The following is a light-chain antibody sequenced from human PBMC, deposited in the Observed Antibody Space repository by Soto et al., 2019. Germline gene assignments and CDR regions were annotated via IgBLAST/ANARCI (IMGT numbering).Light chain of an antibody. J-gene: IGLJ3*02. CDR2: HVG. CDR3: CSYAGSRWV. V-gene: IGLV2-23*02. Sequence: QSALTQPASVSGSPGQSITISCTGTTSDVGYYNLVSWYQHHPGKAPRLIIYHVGERPSGVSDRFSGSKSGNTASLSISGLEAEDEADYYCCSYAGSRWVFGGGTQLTVL. CDR1: TSDVGYYNL.